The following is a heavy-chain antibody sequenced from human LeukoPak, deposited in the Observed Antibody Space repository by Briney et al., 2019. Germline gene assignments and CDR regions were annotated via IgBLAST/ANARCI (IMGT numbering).Heavy chain of an antibody. V-gene: IGHV3-7*03. D-gene: IGHD3-22*01. J-gene: IGHJ4*02. CDR1: GFTFSGHW. CDR2: IKEDGSRK. Sequence: GGSLRLSCAASGFTFSGHWMTWVRQAPGKGLEWVANIKEDGSRKNYVDSVKGRFTISRDNAKNSLYLQMTSLRAEDTAMYYCATPLDYRDSSGFHQGGDWGQGTLVTVSS. CDR3: ATPLDYRDSSGFHQGGD.